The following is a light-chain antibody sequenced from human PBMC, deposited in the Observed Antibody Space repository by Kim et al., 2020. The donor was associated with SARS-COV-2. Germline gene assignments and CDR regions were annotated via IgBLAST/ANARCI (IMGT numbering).Light chain of an antibody. CDR3: SSYAGSSTLI. J-gene: IGLJ2*01. CDR2: DVS. V-gene: IGLV2-23*02. CDR1: WGGVGSYDL. Sequence: GQSITISCTGAWGGVGSYDLVSWYRQNPAKAPEVIIYDVSERPSGVSNRFSGSKSGNTASLTISGLQAEDEADYYCSSYAGSSTLIFGGGTQLTVL.